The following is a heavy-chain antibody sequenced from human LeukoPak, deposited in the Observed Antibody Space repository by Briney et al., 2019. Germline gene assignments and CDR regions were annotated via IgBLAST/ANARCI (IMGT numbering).Heavy chain of an antibody. D-gene: IGHD3-3*01. CDR1: GGTFSSYA. Sequence: SVKVSCKASGGTFSSYAISWVRQAPGQGLEWMGGIIPIFDTANYAQKFQGRVTITTDESTSTAYMELSSLRSEDTAVYYCARNGKYYDFWSGPAGDNWFDPWGQGTLVTVSS. J-gene: IGHJ5*02. V-gene: IGHV1-69*05. CDR3: ARNGKYYDFWSGPAGDNWFDP. CDR2: IIPIFDTA.